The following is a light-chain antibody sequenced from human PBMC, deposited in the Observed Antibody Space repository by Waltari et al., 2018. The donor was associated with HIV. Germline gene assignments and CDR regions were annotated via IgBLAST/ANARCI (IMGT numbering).Light chain of an antibody. CDR3: QSYDSSLSGSDVV. CDR1: SSNIGAGYD. J-gene: IGLJ2*01. CDR2: VNS. V-gene: IGLV1-40*01. Sequence: QSVLTQPPSVSGAPGQRVTISCTGISSNIGAGYDVHWYQQLPGTAPKLLIYVNSNRPSGVPDRFSGSKSGTSASLAITGLQAEDEADYYCQSYDSSLSGSDVVFGGGTKLTVL.